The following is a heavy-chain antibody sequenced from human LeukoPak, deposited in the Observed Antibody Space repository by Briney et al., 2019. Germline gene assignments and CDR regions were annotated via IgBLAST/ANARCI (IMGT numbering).Heavy chain of an antibody. J-gene: IGHJ1*01. CDR3: ARVGIAAAGRGKYFQH. CDR2: MNPNSGNT. CDR1: GYTFTSYD. V-gene: IGHV1-8*01. D-gene: IGHD6-13*01. Sequence: ASVKVSCKASGYTFTSYDINWVRQATGQGLEWMGWMNPNSGNTGYAQKFQGRVTMTRNTSISTAYMELSSLRSEDTAVYYCARVGIAAAGRGKYFQHWGQGTLVTVSS.